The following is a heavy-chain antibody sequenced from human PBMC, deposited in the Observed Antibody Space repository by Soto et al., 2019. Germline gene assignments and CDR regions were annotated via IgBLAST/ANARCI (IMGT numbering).Heavy chain of an antibody. J-gene: IGHJ6*02. CDR3: ARDMVRGVIKDYYYGMDV. V-gene: IGHV1-69*13. D-gene: IGHD3-10*01. CDR2: IIPIFGTA. Sequence: SVKVSCKASGGTFSSYAISWVRQAPGQGLEWMGGIIPIFGTANYAQKFQGRVTITADESTSTAYMELSSLRSEDTAVYYCARDMVRGVIKDYYYGMDVWGQGTTVTVSS. CDR1: GGTFSSYA.